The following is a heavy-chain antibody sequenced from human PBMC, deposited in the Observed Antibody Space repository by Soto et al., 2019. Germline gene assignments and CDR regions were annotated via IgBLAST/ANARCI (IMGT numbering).Heavy chain of an antibody. CDR2: IYSGGST. CDR1: GFTVSSNY. J-gene: IGHJ3*02. D-gene: IGHD1-1*01. Sequence: GGSLRLSCAASGFTVSSNYMSWVRQAPGKGQEWVSVIYSGGSTYYADSVKGRFTISRDNSKNTMYLQMNSLRAEDTAVYYCAGTARGAFDIWGQGTMVTVSS. V-gene: IGHV3-66*01. CDR3: AGTARGAFDI.